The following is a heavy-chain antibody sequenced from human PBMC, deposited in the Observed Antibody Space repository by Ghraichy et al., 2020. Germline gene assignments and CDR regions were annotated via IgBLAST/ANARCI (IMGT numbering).Heavy chain of an antibody. D-gene: IGHD5-18*01. V-gene: IGHV4-39*01. J-gene: IGHJ2*01. CDR1: GGSISSTSYY. CDR3: ARPSIAMVSYWYFDL. CDR2: IYYSGGT. Sequence: SEPLSLTCTVSGGSISSTSYYWGWIRQPPGKGLEWIGSIYYSGGTNYNPSLKSRVTISVDTSKNQFSLKLASVTAADTAVYYCARPSIAMVSYWYFDLWGRGTLVTVSS.